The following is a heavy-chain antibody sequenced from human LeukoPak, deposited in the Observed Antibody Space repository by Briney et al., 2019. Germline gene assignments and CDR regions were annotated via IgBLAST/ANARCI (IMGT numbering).Heavy chain of an antibody. Sequence: PSETLSLTCTVSGGSLSNGGYYWNWIRQHPGKDLEWIGYIYYSGSTYYNPSLKSPVTISVDTSKNQFSLKLSSVTAADTAVYYCARARITVFRGVIWYFDLWGRGTLVTVSS. CDR2: IYYSGST. J-gene: IGHJ2*01. CDR1: GGSLSNGGYY. V-gene: IGHV4-31*01. CDR3: ARARITVFRGVIWYFDL. D-gene: IGHD3-10*01.